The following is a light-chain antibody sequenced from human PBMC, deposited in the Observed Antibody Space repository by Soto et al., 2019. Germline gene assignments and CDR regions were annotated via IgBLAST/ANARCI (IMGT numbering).Light chain of an antibody. V-gene: IGLV1-36*01. Sequence: QSVLTQPPSVSGAPRQRVTISCSGSRSNIGNNAVNWYQQFPGRAPKLLIYYDDLLPSGVSDRFSGSKSATSASLAISGLQSEDEADYYCATWDDSLNGQVFGGGTKLTVL. CDR2: YDD. CDR1: RSNIGNNA. CDR3: ATWDDSLNGQV. J-gene: IGLJ2*01.